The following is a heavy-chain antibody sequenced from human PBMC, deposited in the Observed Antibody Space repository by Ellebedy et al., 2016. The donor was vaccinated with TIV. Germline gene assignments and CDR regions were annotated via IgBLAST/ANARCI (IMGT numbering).Heavy chain of an antibody. CDR2: IKQDGSEK. V-gene: IGHV3-7*03. CDR1: GFTFSNSI. J-gene: IGHJ4*02. Sequence: PGGSLRLSCATSGFTFSNSIMSWVRQAPGKGLEWVANIKQDGSEKYYVDSVKGRFTISRDNAKNSLYLQMNSLRAEDTAVYYCARTYYYDSSGYYLAYWGQGTLVTVSS. CDR3: ARTYYYDSSGYYLAY. D-gene: IGHD3-22*01.